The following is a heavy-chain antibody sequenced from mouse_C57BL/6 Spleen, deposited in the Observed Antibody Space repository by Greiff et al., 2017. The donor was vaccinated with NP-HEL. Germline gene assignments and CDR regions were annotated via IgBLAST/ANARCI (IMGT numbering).Heavy chain of an antibody. V-gene: IGHV5-17*01. J-gene: IGHJ4*01. D-gene: IGHD4-1*01. CDR1: GFTFSDYG. Sequence: EVKLQESGGGLVKPGGSLKLSCAASGFTFSDYGMHWVRQAPEKGLEWVAYISSGSSTIYSADTVKGRFTISRDNAKNTLFLQMTSLRSEDTAMYYCASRGPGRHYYAMDDVGQGTSVTVSS. CDR3: ASRGPGRHYYAMDD. CDR2: ISSGSSTI.